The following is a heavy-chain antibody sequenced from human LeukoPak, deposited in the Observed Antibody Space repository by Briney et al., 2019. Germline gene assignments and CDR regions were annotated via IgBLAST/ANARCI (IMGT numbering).Heavy chain of an antibody. CDR3: ARFYGSGNYCYYGMDV. Sequence: GGSLRLSCAASGFTVSTNYMSWVRQAPGKGLEWVSLIYSGGSTYYADSVKGRFTISRDNSKNTLYLQMDSLRAEDTAVYYCARFYGSGNYCYYGMDVWGQGTTVTVSS. D-gene: IGHD3-10*01. J-gene: IGHJ6*02. V-gene: IGHV3-53*01. CDR1: GFTVSTNY. CDR2: IYSGGST.